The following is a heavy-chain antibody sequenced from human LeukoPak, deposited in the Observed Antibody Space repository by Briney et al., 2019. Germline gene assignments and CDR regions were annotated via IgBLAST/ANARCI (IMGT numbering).Heavy chain of an antibody. J-gene: IGHJ6*03. CDR2: INHSGST. D-gene: IGHD6-6*01. CDR1: GGSFSGYY. CDR3: ARAARYYYYYMDV. V-gene: IGHV4-34*01. Sequence: PSETLSLTCAVYGGSFSGYYWSWIRQPPGKGLEWIGEINHSGSTNYNPSLKSRVTISVDTSKNQFSPKLSSVTAADTAVYYCARAARYYYYYMDVWGKGATVTVSS.